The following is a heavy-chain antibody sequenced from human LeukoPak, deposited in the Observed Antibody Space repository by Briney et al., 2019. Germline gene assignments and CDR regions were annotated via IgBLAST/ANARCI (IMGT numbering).Heavy chain of an antibody. V-gene: IGHV4-39*01. D-gene: IGHD3-10*01. Sequence: PSETLPLTCTVSGGSISSSSYYWGWIRQPPGKGLEWIGSIYYSGSTYYNPSLKSRVTISVDTSKNQFSLKLSSVTAADTAVYYCARRPGRYYYGSGSYYKVGSLVHYFDYWGQGTLVTVSS. CDR1: GGSISSSSYY. CDR2: IYYSGST. J-gene: IGHJ4*02. CDR3: ARRPGRYYYGSGSYYKVGSLVHYFDY.